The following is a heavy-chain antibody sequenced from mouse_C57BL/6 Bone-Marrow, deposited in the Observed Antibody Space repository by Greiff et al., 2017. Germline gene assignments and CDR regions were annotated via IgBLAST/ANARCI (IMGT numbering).Heavy chain of an antibody. CDR2: IDPETGGT. D-gene: IGHD2-1*01. CDR1: GYTFTDYE. V-gene: IGHV1-15*01. CDR3: TRSYYGNYFAY. Sequence: QVQLKESGAELVRPGASVTLSCKASGYTFTDYEMHWVKQTPVHGLEWIGAIDPETGGTAYNQKFKGKAILTADKSSSTAYMELRSLTSEDSAVYYCTRSYYGNYFAYWGQGTLVTVSA. J-gene: IGHJ3*01.